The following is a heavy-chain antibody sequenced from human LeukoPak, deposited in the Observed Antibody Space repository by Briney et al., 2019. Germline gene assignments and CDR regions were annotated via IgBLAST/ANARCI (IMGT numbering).Heavy chain of an antibody. V-gene: IGHV4-39*07. CDR3: ARGGGSSSDYYYYYMDV. CDR2: IYYSGST. CDR1: GGSISSSSYY. Sequence: SETLSLTCTVSGGSISSSSYYWGWIRQPPGKGLEWIGSIYYSGSTYYNPSLKSRVTISVDTSKNQFSLKLSSVTAADTAVYYCARGGGSSSDYYYYYMDVWGKGTTVTVSS. D-gene: IGHD6-13*01. J-gene: IGHJ6*03.